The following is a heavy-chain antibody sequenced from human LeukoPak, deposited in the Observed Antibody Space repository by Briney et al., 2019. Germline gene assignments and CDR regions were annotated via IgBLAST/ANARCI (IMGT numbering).Heavy chain of an antibody. V-gene: IGHV3-23*01. CDR3: AKVHYTASFPGSFPGRNYFDS. J-gene: IGHJ4*02. Sequence: PGGSLRLSCTVSGFAFSGYAMRWVRQAPGKGPEWVSSIGARGDVTYSADSVKGRFTTSRDNSKRTLFLQMNSLRAEYTAVYYCAKVHYTASFPGSFPGRNYFDSWGQGSLVTVSS. CDR2: IGARGDVT. D-gene: IGHD1-26*01. CDR1: GFAFSGYA.